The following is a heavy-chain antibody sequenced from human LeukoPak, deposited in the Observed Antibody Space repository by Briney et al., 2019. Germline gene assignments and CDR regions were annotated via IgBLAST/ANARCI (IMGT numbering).Heavy chain of an antibody. CDR2: IYLGDSDT. J-gene: IGHJ5*02. D-gene: IGHD3-3*01. Sequence: GESLKISCKGSGYTFTNYWIGWVRQLPGKGLEYMGIIYLGDSDTRYSPSFQGQVTISADKSISTAYLQWSSLKASDTAMYYCARHPGIFGVVSLRFGPWGQGTLVTVSS. CDR1: GYTFTNYW. V-gene: IGHV5-51*01. CDR3: ARHPGIFGVVSLRFGP.